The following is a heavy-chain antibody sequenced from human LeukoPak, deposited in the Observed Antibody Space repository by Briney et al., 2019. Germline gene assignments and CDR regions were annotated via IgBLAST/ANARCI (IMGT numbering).Heavy chain of an antibody. J-gene: IGHJ5*02. CDR2: IYYSGST. V-gene: IGHV4-59*01. Sequence: SETLSLTCTVSGGSISSYYWSWIRQPPGKGLEWIGYIYYSGSTNYNPSLKSRVTISVDTSKNQFSLKLSSVTAADTAVYYCARQYSRSGVGFDPWGQGTLVTVSS. D-gene: IGHD6-6*01. CDR3: ARQYSRSGVGFDP. CDR1: GGSISSYY.